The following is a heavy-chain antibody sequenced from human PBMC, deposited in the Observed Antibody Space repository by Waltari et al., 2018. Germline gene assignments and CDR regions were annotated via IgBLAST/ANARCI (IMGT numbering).Heavy chain of an antibody. V-gene: IGHV4-38-2*01. CDR1: GYSISRGWY. J-gene: IGHJ3*01. CDR2: LYGTATT. D-gene: IGHD2-21*01. CDR3: TRRMMTAIAGGGASDV. Sequence: QVQLQESGPRLVKPSETLSLSCAVSGYSISRGWYWVWMRHLPGKGLEWIGSLYGTATTSYSPSLQIRVTISSDTSTNNFYLNLTSVTAADTATYYCTRRMMTAIAGGGASDVWGQGTLVTVSS.